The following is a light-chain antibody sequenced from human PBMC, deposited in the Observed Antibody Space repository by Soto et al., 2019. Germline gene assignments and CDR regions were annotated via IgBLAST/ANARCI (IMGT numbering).Light chain of an antibody. CDR1: SSNIGNNA. Sequence: QSVLTQPPSVSEAPRQRVTISCSGSSSNIGNNAVNWYQQLPGKAPRLLIYYDDLRPSGVSDRFSGSKSGTSASLAISGLQSEDEADYYCAAWDDSLNVSYVFGTGTKVTVL. CDR2: YDD. CDR3: AAWDDSLNVSYV. V-gene: IGLV1-36*01. J-gene: IGLJ1*01.